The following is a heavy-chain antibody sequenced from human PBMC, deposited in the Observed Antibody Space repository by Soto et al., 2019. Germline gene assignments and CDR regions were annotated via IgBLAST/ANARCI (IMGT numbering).Heavy chain of an antibody. D-gene: IGHD1-26*01. V-gene: IGHV4-39*01. Sequence: AETLSLTCFVSGYSISGGGYYWSWIGHRPGKGREWIVSVYSGGTVIYDPSLRSRVTISDNTSNTQFSMRLTSVTAADAAGYYCARMYSDRSGWSHLWGQGTLVTVSS. CDR3: ARMYSDRSGWSHL. CDR2: VYSGGTV. J-gene: IGHJ5*02. CDR1: GYSISGGGYY.